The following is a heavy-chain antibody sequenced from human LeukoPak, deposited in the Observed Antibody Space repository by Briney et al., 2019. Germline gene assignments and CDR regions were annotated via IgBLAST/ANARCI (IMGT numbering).Heavy chain of an antibody. CDR2: INPNSGGT. V-gene: IGHV1-2*06. Sequence: GASVKVSCKASEYTFTGYYMHWVRQAPGQGLEWMGRINPNSGGTNYAQKFQGRVTMTRGTSISTAYMELSRLRSDDTAVYYCARVRDIVATTKIFDYWGQGTLVTVSS. D-gene: IGHD5-12*01. CDR1: EYTFTGYY. CDR3: ARVRDIVATTKIFDY. J-gene: IGHJ4*02.